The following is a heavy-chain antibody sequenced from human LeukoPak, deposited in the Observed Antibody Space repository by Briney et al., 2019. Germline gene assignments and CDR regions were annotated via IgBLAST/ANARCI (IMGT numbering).Heavy chain of an antibody. D-gene: IGHD3-22*01. J-gene: IGHJ6*02. Sequence: HPGGSLRLSCAASGFTVSSNYMSWVRQAPGKGLEWVSVIYSGGSTYYADSVKGRFTISRDNSKNTLYLQMNSLRAEDTAVYYCARASYYDSSGSITYYYYYGMDVWGQGTTVTVSS. V-gene: IGHV3-66*01. CDR2: IYSGGST. CDR3: ARASYYDSSGSITYYYYYGMDV. CDR1: GFTVSSNY.